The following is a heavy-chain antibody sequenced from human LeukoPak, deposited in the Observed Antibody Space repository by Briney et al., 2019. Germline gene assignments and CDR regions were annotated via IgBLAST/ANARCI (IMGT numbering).Heavy chain of an antibody. D-gene: IGHD3-22*01. V-gene: IGHV1-2*04. CDR2: INPNSGGT. CDR1: GYTFTGYY. Sequence: LVASVNVSCKASGYTFTGYYMHWVRQAPGQGLEWMGWINPNSGGTNYPQKFQGWVTMTRDTSISTAYMELSRLRSDDTAVYYCARYYYDSSGGVNWFDPWGQGTLVTVSS. CDR3: ARYYYDSSGGVNWFDP. J-gene: IGHJ5*02.